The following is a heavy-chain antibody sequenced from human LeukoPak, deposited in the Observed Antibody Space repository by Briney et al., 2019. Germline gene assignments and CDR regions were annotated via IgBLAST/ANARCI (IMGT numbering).Heavy chain of an antibody. CDR1: GSTVSSNY. D-gene: IGHD3-22*01. CDR2: IYGGGNT. Sequence: GGSLRLSCAASGSTVSSNYMNWVRQAPGKGRGWVSVIYGGGNTYYADSVKGRFTISGDNSKNTVFLQMNSLRAEDTAVYYCARASFYYDARALDPWGQGALVTVSS. CDR3: ARASFYYDARALDP. V-gene: IGHV3-53*01. J-gene: IGHJ5*02.